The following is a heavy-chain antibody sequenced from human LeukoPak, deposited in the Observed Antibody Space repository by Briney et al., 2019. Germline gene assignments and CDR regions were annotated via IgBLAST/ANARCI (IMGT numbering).Heavy chain of an antibody. D-gene: IGHD6-19*01. CDR1: GGTLSSYA. V-gene: IGHV1-69*04. J-gene: IGHJ4*02. Sequence: GASVKVSCKASGGTLSSYAISWVRQAPGQGLEWMGRIIPILGIANYAQKFQGRVTITADKSTSTAYMELSSLRSEDTAVYYCASMNSSGWHFDYWGQGTLVTVSS. CDR3: ASMNSSGWHFDY. CDR2: IIPILGIA.